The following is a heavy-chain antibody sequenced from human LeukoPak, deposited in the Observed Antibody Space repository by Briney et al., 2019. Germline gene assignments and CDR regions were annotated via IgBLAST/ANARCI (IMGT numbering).Heavy chain of an antibody. CDR2: ISSSSSYI. CDR1: GFTFSSYS. V-gene: IGHV3-21*01. Sequence: GGSLRLSCAASGFTFSSYSMNWVRQAPGKGLEWASSISSSSSYIYYADSVKGRFTISRDNAKNSLYLQMKSLRAEDTAVYYCARYGGVVPAGENAKLYHYRDVWGKGTTVTVSS. D-gene: IGHD2-2*01. CDR3: ARYGGVVPAGENAKLYHYRDV. J-gene: IGHJ6*03.